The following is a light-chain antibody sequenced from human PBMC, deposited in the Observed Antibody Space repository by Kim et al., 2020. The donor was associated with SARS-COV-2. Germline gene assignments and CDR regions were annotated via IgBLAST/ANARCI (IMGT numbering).Light chain of an antibody. CDR2: LNSDGSH. CDR3: QTWDTGIRV. J-gene: IGLJ3*02. CDR1: SGHSSYA. Sequence: QLVLTQSPSASASLGASVKLTCTLSSGHSSYAIAWHQQQPEKGPRYLMILNSDGSHSKGDGIPDRFSGSSSGAERYLTISSLQSEDEADYYCQTWDTGIRVFGGGTKLTVL. V-gene: IGLV4-69*01.